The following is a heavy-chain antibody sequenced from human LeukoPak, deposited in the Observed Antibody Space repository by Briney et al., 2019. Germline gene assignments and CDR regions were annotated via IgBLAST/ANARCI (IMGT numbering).Heavy chain of an antibody. Sequence: SETLSLTCTVSGGSISSSSYYWDWIRQPPGKGLEWIGSIYYSETTYYNSSLKSRVTISIDTSKNQFSLRLNSVAAADTAVYYCARQVSDYYYYYIDVWGKGTTVIVSS. CDR3: ARQVSDYYYYYIDV. D-gene: IGHD5/OR15-5a*01. CDR1: GGSISSSSYY. CDR2: IYYSETT. V-gene: IGHV4-39*01. J-gene: IGHJ6*03.